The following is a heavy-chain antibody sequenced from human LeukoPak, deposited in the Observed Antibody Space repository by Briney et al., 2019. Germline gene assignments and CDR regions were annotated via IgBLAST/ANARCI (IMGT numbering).Heavy chain of an antibody. CDR1: GGTFSSYA. D-gene: IGHD2-15*01. V-gene: IGHV1-69*05. Sequence: SVKVSCKASGGTFSSYAIRWVRHAPVQVLKWMGRIIPIFGTANYAQKFQGRVKITTDDSTSTALMELSSMSSEETTLYNSARDKWDCSGGSCYDFQQGGQGTQVKVSS. J-gene: IGHJ1*01. CDR2: IIPIFGTA. CDR3: ARDKWDCSGGSCYDFQQ.